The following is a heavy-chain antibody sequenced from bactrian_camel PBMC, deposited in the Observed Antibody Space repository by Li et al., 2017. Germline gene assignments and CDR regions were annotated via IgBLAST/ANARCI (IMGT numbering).Heavy chain of an antibody. CDR2: ITDTDKT. J-gene: IGHJ4*01. Sequence: QVQLVESGGGSVQPGGSLRLSCAASGFTVSSADMSWVRQAPGKGLEYASRITDTDKTYYADSVKGRFTISRDNAKNTLYLQMNSLKTEDTGVYYCATWVGLSWLRPGQGTQVTVS. CDR1: GFTVSSAD. V-gene: IGHV3-2*01. D-gene: IGHD6*01.